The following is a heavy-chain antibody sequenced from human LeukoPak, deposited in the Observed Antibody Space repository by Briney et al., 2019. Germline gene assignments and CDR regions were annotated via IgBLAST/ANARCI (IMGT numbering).Heavy chain of an antibody. Sequence: GASVKVSCKASGYTFTGYYMHWVRQAPGQGLEWMGWINPNSGGTNYAQKFQGRVTMTRDTSISTAYMELSRLRSDDTAVYYCARDLTTNRGVAAPFDYWGQGTLVTVSS. CDR3: ARDLTTNRGVAAPFDY. V-gene: IGHV1-2*02. J-gene: IGHJ4*02. CDR2: INPNSGGT. CDR1: GYTFTGYY. D-gene: IGHD6-19*01.